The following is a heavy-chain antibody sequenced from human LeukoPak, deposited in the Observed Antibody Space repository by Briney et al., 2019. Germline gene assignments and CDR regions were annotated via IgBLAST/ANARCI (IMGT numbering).Heavy chain of an antibody. CDR1: GFTFTTYW. J-gene: IGHJ4*02. CDR2: INQDGTEK. D-gene: IGHD3-22*01. Sequence: GESLRLSCAASGFTFTTYWMSWVRQLPGKGLEWVANINQDGTEKYYVDSVKGRFTISRDNSKNTLYLQMNSLRAEDTAVYYCAKKSGNPGGYYYDSSGYYYYFDYWGQGTLVTVSS. CDR3: AKKSGNPGGYYYDSSGYYYYFDY. V-gene: IGHV3-7*03.